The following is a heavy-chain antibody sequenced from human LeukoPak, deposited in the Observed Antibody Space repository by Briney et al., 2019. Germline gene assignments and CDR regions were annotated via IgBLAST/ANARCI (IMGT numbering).Heavy chain of an antibody. J-gene: IGHJ5*02. CDR2: ISGYNGNT. Sequence: ASVKVSCKTSGYTFINYGITWVRQAPGQGLEWMGWISGYNGNTDYAPKFQGRVTMITDTSTSTAYMELRSLRSDDTAVYYCYVQAWPWGQGTLVTVSS. D-gene: IGHD1-1*01. CDR1: GYTFINYG. CDR3: YVQAWP. V-gene: IGHV1-18*01.